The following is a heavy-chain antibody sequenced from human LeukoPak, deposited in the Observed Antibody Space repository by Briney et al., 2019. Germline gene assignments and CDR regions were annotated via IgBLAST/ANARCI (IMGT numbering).Heavy chain of an antibody. Sequence: GGSLRLSCAASGFTFSDHYFDWVRQAPGKGLEWVSRLRSKAESYTTNYAAPVKGRFTISRDDSKNSLYLQMNSLKIEDSAVYYCVRGAKVRGGAFDIWGRGTAVTVSS. V-gene: IGHV3-72*01. J-gene: IGHJ3*02. CDR3: VRGAKVRGGAFDI. D-gene: IGHD3-10*01. CDR2: LRSKAESYTT. CDR1: GFTFSDHY.